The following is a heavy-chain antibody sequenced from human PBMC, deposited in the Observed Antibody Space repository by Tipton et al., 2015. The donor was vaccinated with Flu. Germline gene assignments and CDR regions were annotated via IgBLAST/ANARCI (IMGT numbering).Heavy chain of an antibody. CDR1: GATISSTSYF. V-gene: IGHV4-39*07. Sequence: TLSLTCTVSGATISSTSYFWGWIRQPPGKGLEWIGTMYHNGGTYFNPSLQSRVSMAVDTSKNQFSLTLKSVTAADTAVYYCARGRGAAAGNFDYWGQGTLVTVSS. CDR2: MYHNGGT. D-gene: IGHD6-25*01. J-gene: IGHJ4*02. CDR3: ARGRGAAAGNFDY.